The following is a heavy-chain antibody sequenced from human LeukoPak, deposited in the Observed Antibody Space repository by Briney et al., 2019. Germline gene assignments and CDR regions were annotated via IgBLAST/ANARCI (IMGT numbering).Heavy chain of an antibody. V-gene: IGHV3-48*03. CDR2: ISSSGSTI. J-gene: IGHJ4*02. CDR3: ARSALGELSC. CDR1: GFTFSSYE. D-gene: IGHD3-16*02. Sequence: GGSLRLSCAASGFTFSSYEMNWVRQAPGKGLEWVSYISSSGSTIYYADSVKGRFTISRDNAKNSLYLQMNSLRAEDTAVYYCARSALGELSCWGQGTLVTVSS.